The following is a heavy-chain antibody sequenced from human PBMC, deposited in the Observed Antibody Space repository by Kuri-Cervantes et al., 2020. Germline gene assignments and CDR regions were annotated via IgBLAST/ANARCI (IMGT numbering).Heavy chain of an antibody. J-gene: IGHJ6*03. CDR2: INAGNGNT. D-gene: IGHD2-15*01. V-gene: IGHV1-3*01. CDR3: AGGTCSGGSCRNLGYYYYYYTDV. Sequence: ASVKVSCKASGYTFTSYAMHWVRQAPGQRLEWMGWINAGNGNTKYSQKFQGRVTITRDTSASTAYMELSSLRSEDTAVYYCAGGTCSGGSCRNLGYYYYYYTDVWGKGTMVTVSS. CDR1: GYTFTSYA.